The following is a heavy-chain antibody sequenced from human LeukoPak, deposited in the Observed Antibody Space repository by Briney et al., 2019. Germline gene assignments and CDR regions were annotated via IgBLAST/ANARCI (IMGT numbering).Heavy chain of an antibody. V-gene: IGHV4-39*01. CDR3: ARLVSDILTGYYKPQGYYFDY. Sequence: MSSETLSLTCTASGGSISSSSYYWGWIRQPPGKGLEWIGSIYYSGSTYYNPSLKSRVTISVDTSKNQFSLKLSSVTAADTAVYYCARLVSDILTGYYKPQGYYFDYWGQGTLVTVSS. D-gene: IGHD3-9*01. J-gene: IGHJ4*02. CDR1: GGSISSSSYY. CDR2: IYYSGST.